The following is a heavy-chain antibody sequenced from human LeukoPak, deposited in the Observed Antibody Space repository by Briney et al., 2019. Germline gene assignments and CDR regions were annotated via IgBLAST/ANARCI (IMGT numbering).Heavy chain of an antibody. Sequence: GGTLRLSCAASGFTFSSYGMSWVRQAPGKGLEWVSAISGSGGSTYYADSVKGRFTISRDNSKNTLYLQMNSLRAEDTAVYYCAKDLPGDYYYYMDVWGKGTTVTISS. CDR3: AKDLPGDYYYYMDV. V-gene: IGHV3-23*01. CDR1: GFTFSSYG. CDR2: ISGSGGST. J-gene: IGHJ6*03. D-gene: IGHD3-10*01.